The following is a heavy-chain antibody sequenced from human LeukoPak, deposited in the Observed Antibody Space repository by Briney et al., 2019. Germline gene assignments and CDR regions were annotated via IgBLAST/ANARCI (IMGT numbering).Heavy chain of an antibody. CDR1: GYTFTSYD. CDR3: ARVGRLYGSGSYYTC. V-gene: IGHV1-8*01. Sequence: ASVKVSCKASGYTFTSYDINWVRQSTGQGLEWMGWMNPNSGNTGYAQKFQGRVTMTRNTSISTAYMELSSLRSEDTAVCYCARVGRLYGSGSYYTCWGQGTLVTVSS. CDR2: MNPNSGNT. J-gene: IGHJ4*02. D-gene: IGHD3-10*01.